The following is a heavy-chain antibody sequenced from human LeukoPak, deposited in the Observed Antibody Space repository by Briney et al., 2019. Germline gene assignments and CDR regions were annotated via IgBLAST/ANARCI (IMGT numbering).Heavy chain of an antibody. CDR3: ARANTYDSNYYYGMDV. J-gene: IGHJ6*02. D-gene: IGHD5-12*01. CDR1: GFTFSSYG. CDR2: IWYDGSNK. V-gene: IGHV3-33*01. Sequence: LGGSLRLSCAASGFTFSSYGMHWVRQAPGKGLEWVAVIWYDGSNKYYADSVKGRFTISRDNSKNTLYLQMNSLRAEDTAVYYCARANTYDSNYYYGMDVWGQGTTVTVSS.